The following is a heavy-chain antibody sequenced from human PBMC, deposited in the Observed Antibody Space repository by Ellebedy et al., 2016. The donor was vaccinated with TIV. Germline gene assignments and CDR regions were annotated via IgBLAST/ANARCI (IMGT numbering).Heavy chain of an antibody. D-gene: IGHD2-2*01. CDR2: ISYDGSNK. Sequence: GESLKISXAASGFTFSSYAMHWVRQAPGKGLEWVAVISYDGSNKYYADSVKGRFTISRDNSKNTLYLQMNSLRAEDTAVYYCARILGYCSSTSCAPHYWGQGTLVTVSS. CDR1: GFTFSSYA. CDR3: ARILGYCSSTSCAPHY. V-gene: IGHV3-30-3*01. J-gene: IGHJ4*02.